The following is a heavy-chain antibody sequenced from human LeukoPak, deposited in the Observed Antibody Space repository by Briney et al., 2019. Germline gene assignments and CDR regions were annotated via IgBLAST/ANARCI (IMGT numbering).Heavy chain of an antibody. Sequence: ASVKVSCKASGYTFTGYYMHWVRHAPGQGLEWMGRINPNSGGTNYAQKFQGRVTMTRHTSISTAYMELSRLRSDDTAVYYCARGGYCSSTSCYTFKYYFDYWGQGTLVTVSS. CDR2: INPNSGGT. V-gene: IGHV1-2*06. D-gene: IGHD2-2*02. CDR1: GYTFTGYY. J-gene: IGHJ4*02. CDR3: ARGGYCSSTSCYTFKYYFDY.